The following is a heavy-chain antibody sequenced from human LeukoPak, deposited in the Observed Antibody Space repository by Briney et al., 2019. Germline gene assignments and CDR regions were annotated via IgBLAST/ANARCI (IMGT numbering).Heavy chain of an antibody. J-gene: IGHJ4*02. CDR2: FDPEDGET. CDR3: ATPPGWNYGVWVDY. V-gene: IGHV1-24*01. Sequence: GASVKVSCKVSGYTLTELSMHWVRQAPGKGLEWMGGFDPEDGETIYAQKFQGRVTMTEDTSTDTAYMELSSLRSEDTAVYYCATPPGWNYGVWVDYWGQGTLVTVSP. CDR1: GYTLTELS. D-gene: IGHD1-7*01.